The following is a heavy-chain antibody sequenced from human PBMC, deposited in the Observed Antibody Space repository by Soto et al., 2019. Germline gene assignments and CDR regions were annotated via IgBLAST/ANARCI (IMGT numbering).Heavy chain of an antibody. D-gene: IGHD2-8*02. Sequence: SETLSLTCTVSGGSISSYYWSWIRQPPGKGLEWIGYIYYSGSTNYNPSLKSRVTISVDTSKNQFSLKLSSVTAADTAVYYCARFEILGYYYYGMDVWGQGTTVTVS. CDR2: IYYSGST. V-gene: IGHV4-59*01. CDR1: GGSISSYY. CDR3: ARFEILGYYYYGMDV. J-gene: IGHJ6*02.